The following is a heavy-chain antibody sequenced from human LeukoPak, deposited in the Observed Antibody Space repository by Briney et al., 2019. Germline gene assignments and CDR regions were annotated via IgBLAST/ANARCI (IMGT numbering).Heavy chain of an antibody. V-gene: IGHV3-66*01. Sequence: GGSLRLSCVASEFTFSSNYMTWVRQAPGKGLEWVSVIYSGGNTYYADSVKGRFTISRDNSKKTLYLQMNRLRAEDTAVYYCARDSGYSSSWYDYWGQGTLVTVSS. CDR2: IYSGGNT. CDR3: ARDSGYSSSWYDY. CDR1: EFTFSSNY. D-gene: IGHD6-13*01. J-gene: IGHJ4*02.